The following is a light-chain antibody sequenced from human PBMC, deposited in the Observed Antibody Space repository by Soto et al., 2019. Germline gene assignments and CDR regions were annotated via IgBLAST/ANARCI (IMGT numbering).Light chain of an antibody. CDR2: EGN. CDR1: SSDVGGYNY. Sequence: QSALTQPASVSGSPGQSITISCTGTSSDVGGYNYVSWYQQHPGKAPKLIIYEGNKRPSGISNRFSGSKSGNTASLTISGLQAEDEADYYCCSYAGGPRPVLFGGGTKLTVL. J-gene: IGLJ2*01. CDR3: CSYAGGPRPVL. V-gene: IGLV2-23*01.